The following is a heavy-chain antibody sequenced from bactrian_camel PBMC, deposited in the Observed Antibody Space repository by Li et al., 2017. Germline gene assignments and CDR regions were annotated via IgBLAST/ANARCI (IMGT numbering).Heavy chain of an antibody. CDR2: IFVADNST. V-gene: IGHV3S54*01. CDR1: GTTYMRNC. Sequence: VQLVESGGGSVEAGGSLRLSCQASGTTYMRNCMGWYRQAPGREREGVAAIFVADNSTYYADSVKGRFTISRDDAKNTVHLQMDDLNPEDTAMYYCAVDQPCNACRGSHCPYPSSYGFWGQGTQVTVS. J-gene: IGHJ6*01. D-gene: IGHD1*01. CDR3: AVDQPCNACRGSHCPYPSSYGF.